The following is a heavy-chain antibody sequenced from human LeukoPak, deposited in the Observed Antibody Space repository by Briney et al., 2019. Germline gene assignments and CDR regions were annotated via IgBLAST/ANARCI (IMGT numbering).Heavy chain of an antibody. D-gene: IGHD3-22*01. J-gene: IGHJ4*02. Sequence: SQTLSLTCTVSGGSISSGSYYWSWIRQPPGKGLEWLGYIYYSGSTNYNPSLKSRVTISVDTSKNQFSLKLSSVTAADTAVYYCAAGSESYDSRGYSYYFDYWGQGTLVTISS. V-gene: IGHV4-61*01. CDR1: GGSISSGSYY. CDR3: AAGSESYDSRGYSYYFDY. CDR2: IYYSGST.